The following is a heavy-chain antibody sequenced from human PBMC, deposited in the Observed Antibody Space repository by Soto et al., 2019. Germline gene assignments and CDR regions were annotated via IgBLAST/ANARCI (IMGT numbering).Heavy chain of an antibody. V-gene: IGHV5-51*01. CDR3: ARTCACTLGFYSDAIDV. CDR1: GYSFASYW. J-gene: IGHJ6*02. Sequence: GDALKISCQGSGYSFASYWIGWVRQMPGKDLEWMGIIYPGDSDTRYSPSFQGQVTISADKSLRTAYLQWTSLKASDTALYYWARTCACTLGFYSDAIDVWGQGTTVTVSS. D-gene: IGHD2-2*01. CDR2: IYPGDSDT.